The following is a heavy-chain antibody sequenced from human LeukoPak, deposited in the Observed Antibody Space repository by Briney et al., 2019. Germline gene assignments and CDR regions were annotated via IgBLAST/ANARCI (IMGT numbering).Heavy chain of an antibody. CDR3: ARGLSIAVAGTWIY. CDR2: IYYSGST. J-gene: IGHJ4*02. CDR1: GGSISSYY. V-gene: IGHV4-59*01. Sequence: SETLSLTCTVSGGSISSYYWSWIRQPPGKGLEWIGYIYYSGSTNYNPSLKSRVTISVDTSKNQFSLKLSSVTAADTAMYYCARGLSIAVAGTWIYWGQGTLVTVSS. D-gene: IGHD6-19*01.